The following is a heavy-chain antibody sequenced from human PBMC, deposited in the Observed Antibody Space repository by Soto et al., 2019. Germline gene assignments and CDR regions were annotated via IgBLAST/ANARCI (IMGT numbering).Heavy chain of an antibody. CDR3: ARRFCSGGSCYSDY. J-gene: IGHJ4*02. V-gene: IGHV4-59*08. CDR2: IYYSGST. Sequence: SETLSLTCTVSGGSISSYYWSWIRQPPGKGLEWIGYIYYSGSTNYNPSLKSRVTISVDTSKNQFSLKLSSVTAADTAVYYCARRFCSGGSCYSDYWGQGTLVTVSS. CDR1: GGSISSYY. D-gene: IGHD2-15*01.